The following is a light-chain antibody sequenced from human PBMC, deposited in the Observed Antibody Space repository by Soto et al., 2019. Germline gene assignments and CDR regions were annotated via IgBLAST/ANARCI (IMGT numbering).Light chain of an antibody. CDR1: QSVISTY. V-gene: IGKV3-20*01. Sequence: EIVLTQSPGTLSLSPGERATLSCRASQSVISTYLAWYQQKPGQAPRLLIYGASSRATGIADRFRGSGSGTDFTLTITRLEPEDFAVYYCQQYRDSLGTFGQGTKVEIK. J-gene: IGKJ1*01. CDR2: GAS. CDR3: QQYRDSLGT.